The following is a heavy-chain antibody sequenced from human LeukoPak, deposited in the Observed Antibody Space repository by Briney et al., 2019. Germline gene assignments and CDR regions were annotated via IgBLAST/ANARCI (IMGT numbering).Heavy chain of an antibody. V-gene: IGHV3-48*03. Sequence: HPGGSLRLSCAASGFTFSSYEMNWVRQAPGKGLEWVSHISSSGSTIYYADSVKGRFTISRDNAKKTLYLQMNSLRAEDTAVYYCARSDWFDPWGQGTLVTVSS. D-gene: IGHD2-21*01. CDR1: GFTFSSYE. CDR3: ARSDWFDP. J-gene: IGHJ5*02. CDR2: ISSSGSTI.